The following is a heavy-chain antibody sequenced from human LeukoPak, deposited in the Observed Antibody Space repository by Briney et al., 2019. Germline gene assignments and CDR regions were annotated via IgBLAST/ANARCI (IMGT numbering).Heavy chain of an antibody. CDR1: GGSFSGYY. CDR2: INHSGST. V-gene: IGHV4-34*01. D-gene: IGHD3-22*01. J-gene: IGHJ4*02. CDR3: ARGVNYYDSSGSIFRY. Sequence: SETLSLTCAVYGGSFSGYYWSWIRQPPGKGLEWIGEINHSGSTNYNPSLKSRVTISVDTSKNQFSPKLSSVTAADTAVYYCARGVNYYDSSGSIFRYWGQGTLVTDSS.